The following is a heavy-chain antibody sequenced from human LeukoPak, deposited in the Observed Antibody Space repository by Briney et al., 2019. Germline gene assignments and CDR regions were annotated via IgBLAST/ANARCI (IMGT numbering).Heavy chain of an antibody. V-gene: IGHV4-61*02. CDR1: GGSISSGSYY. Sequence: SETLSLTCTVSGGSISSGSYYWSWIRQPAGKGLEWIGRIYTSGSTNYNPSLKSRVTISVDTSKNQFSLKLSSVTAADTAVYYCARSPPYYYYYMDVWRKDTTVPVSS. CDR3: ARSPPYYYYYMDV. J-gene: IGHJ6*03. CDR2: IYTSGST.